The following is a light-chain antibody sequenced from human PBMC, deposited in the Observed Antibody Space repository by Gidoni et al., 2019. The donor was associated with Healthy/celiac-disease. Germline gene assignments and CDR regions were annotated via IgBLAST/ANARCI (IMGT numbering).Light chain of an antibody. CDR2: GKN. Sequence: SSELTQDPAVSVALGQTVRIPCQGDSLRSYYASWYQQKPGQAPVLVIYGKNNRPSGIPDRFSGSSSGNTASLTITGAQAEDEADYYCNSRDSSGNPPVVFGGGTKLTVL. J-gene: IGLJ2*01. V-gene: IGLV3-19*01. CDR1: SLRSYY. CDR3: NSRDSSGNPPVV.